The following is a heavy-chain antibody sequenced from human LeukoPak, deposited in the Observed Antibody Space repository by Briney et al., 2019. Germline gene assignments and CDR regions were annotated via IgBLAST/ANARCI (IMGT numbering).Heavy chain of an antibody. CDR2: IYPGDSDT. D-gene: IGHD1-1*01. V-gene: IGHV5-51*01. CDR3: ARHETGPYFDY. CDR1: GSTFANYW. Sequence: GESLKISCKGSGSTFANYWIGWVRQMPGKGLECMGIIYPGDSDTRYSPSFQGQVTISADRSISTAYLQWSSLKASDTAMYYCARHETGPYFDYWGQGTLVTVSS. J-gene: IGHJ4*02.